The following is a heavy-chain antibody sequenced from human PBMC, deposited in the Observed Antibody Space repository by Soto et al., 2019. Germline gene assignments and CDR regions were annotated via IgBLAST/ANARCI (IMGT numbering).Heavy chain of an antibody. CDR1: GFTFSDTL. Sequence: QVQLVQSGAELKKPGASVNISCQASGFTFSDTLINWVRQGPGQRLEWMGWINPANGNTRYSESFQGRVTISSLSSASTAYVALSDLTSDDTAVYYWARDIVSVGPRPKDAFDVWGQGTMITVSS. CDR3: ARDIVSVGPRPKDAFDV. D-gene: IGHD1-26*01. CDR2: INPANGNT. V-gene: IGHV1-3*01. J-gene: IGHJ3*01.